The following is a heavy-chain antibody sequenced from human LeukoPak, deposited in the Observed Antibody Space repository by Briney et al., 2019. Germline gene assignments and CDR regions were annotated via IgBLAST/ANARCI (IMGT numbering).Heavy chain of an antibody. CDR2: INPSGGST. CDR3: ARDSGLRDGYNRLCY. CDR1: GYTFTSYY. D-gene: IGHD5-24*01. V-gene: IGHV1-46*01. J-gene: IGHJ4*02. Sequence: ASVTVSCKASGYTFTSYYMHWVRQAPGQGLEWMGIINPSGGSTSYAQKFQGRVTMTRDTSTSTVYMELSSLRSEDTAVYYCARDSGLRDGYNRLCYWGQGTLVTVSS.